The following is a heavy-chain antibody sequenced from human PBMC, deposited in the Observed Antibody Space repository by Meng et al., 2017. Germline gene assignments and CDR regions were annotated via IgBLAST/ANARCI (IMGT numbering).Heavy chain of an antibody. CDR3: ARGPVGGDSSGYYFLQH. Sequence: LSLTCAASGFTFSSYSMNWIRQAPGKGLEWVSSISSSSSYIYYADSVKGRFTISRDNAKNSLYLQMHSLRAEDTAVYYCARGPVGGDSSGYYFLQHWGQGTLVTVSS. CDR1: GFTFSSYS. CDR2: ISSSSSYI. D-gene: IGHD3-22*01. J-gene: IGHJ1*01. V-gene: IGHV3-21*01.